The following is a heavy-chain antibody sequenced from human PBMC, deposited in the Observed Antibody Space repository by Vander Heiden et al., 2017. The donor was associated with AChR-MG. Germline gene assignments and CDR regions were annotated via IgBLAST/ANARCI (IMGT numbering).Heavy chain of an antibody. V-gene: IGHV3-23*01. CDR3: ARGSGTLDY. CDR1: GFTFGNSA. J-gene: IGHJ4*02. Sequence: EVQLLESGGGLVQPGGSLRLSCSASGFTFGNSAMGWVRQAPGKGLEWVSHLTGSGTSTDYADSVKGRFTISRDNSKNTLYLQMNSLRVEDTAMYYCARGSGTLDYWGQGTLVTVSS. D-gene: IGHD1-1*01. CDR2: LTGSGTST.